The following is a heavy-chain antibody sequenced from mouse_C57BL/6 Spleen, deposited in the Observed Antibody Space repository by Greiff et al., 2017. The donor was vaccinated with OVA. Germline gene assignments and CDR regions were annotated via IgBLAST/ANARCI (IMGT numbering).Heavy chain of an antibody. CDR3: ARETVDGDWYFDV. CDR2: INYDGSST. J-gene: IGHJ1*03. Sequence: EVKLMESEGGLVQPGRSMKLSCTASGFTFSDYYMAWVRQVPEKGLEWVANINYDGSSTYYLDSLKSRFIISRDNAKNILYLQMSSLKSEDTATYYCARETVDGDWYFDVWGTGTTVTVSS. CDR1: GFTFSDYY. V-gene: IGHV5-16*01. D-gene: IGHD1-2*01.